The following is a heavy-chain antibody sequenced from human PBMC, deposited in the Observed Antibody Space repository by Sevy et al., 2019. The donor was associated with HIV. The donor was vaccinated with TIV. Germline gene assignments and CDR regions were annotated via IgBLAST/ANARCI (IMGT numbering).Heavy chain of an antibody. CDR1: GFTFSSYA. J-gene: IGHJ4*02. V-gene: IGHV3-23*01. CDR2: ISGSGGST. CDR3: AREYDYSHYAFDY. Sequence: GGSLRLSCAASGFTFSSYAMSWVRQAPGKGLEWVSAISGSGGSTYYADSVKGRFTISRDNAKNSLYLQMNNLRAEDTAVYYCAREYDYSHYAFDYWGQGTLVTVSS. D-gene: IGHD4-4*01.